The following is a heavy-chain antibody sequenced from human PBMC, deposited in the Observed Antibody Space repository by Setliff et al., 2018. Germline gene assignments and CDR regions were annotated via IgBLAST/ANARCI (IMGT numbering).Heavy chain of an antibody. J-gene: IGHJ4*02. CDR1: GGTFSSYA. Sequence: SVKVSCKASGGTFSSYAISWVRQAPGQGLEWMGRIIPIFGTANYAQKFQGRVTITADKSTSTAYMELSSLRSEDTAVYYCARELPRTIFGVVIDYWGQGTVVTSPQ. V-gene: IGHV1-69*06. D-gene: IGHD3-3*01. CDR2: IIPIFGTA. CDR3: ARELPRTIFGVVIDY.